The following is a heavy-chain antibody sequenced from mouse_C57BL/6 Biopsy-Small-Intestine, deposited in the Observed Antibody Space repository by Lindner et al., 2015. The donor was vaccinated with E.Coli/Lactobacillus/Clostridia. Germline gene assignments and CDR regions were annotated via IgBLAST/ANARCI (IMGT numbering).Heavy chain of an antibody. Sequence: PVKVSCKASGYTFTAYHIHWVRQAPGQGLEWLGRINPKTGDTSYSQKFQGRVTMTRDTSITTVYMELNRLKSDDTAYYFCARSPGYGDYVFYFDYWG. CDR2: INPKTGDT. J-gene: IGHJ2*01. CDR3: ARSPGYGDYVFYFDY. CDR1: GYTFTAYH. V-gene: IGHV1-84*02. D-gene: IGHD2-13*01.